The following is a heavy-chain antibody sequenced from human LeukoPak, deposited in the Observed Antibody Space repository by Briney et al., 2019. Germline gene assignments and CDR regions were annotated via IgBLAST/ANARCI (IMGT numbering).Heavy chain of an antibody. CDR2: ISSSSTYI. J-gene: IGHJ5*01. CDR1: GFTFSSYS. Sequence: GGSLRLSCAASGFTFSSYSMNWVRQAPGKGLEWVSFISSSSTYIYYADSVKGRFTISRDDAKNSLYLQMSSLRADDTAVYYCARDRVVSGRFGEVASWGQGTLVTVSS. V-gene: IGHV3-21*01. CDR3: ARDRVVSGRFGEVAS. D-gene: IGHD3-10*01.